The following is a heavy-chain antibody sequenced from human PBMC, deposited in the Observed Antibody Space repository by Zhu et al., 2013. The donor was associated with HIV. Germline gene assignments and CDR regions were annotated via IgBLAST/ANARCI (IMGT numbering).Heavy chain of an antibody. J-gene: IGHJ6*02. Sequence: QVQLVQSGAEVKKPGASVKVSCKASGYTFTGYYMHWVRQAPGQGLEWMGWINPNSGGTNYAQKFQGWVTMTRDTSISTAYMELSRLRSDDTAVYYCAREVIAVAGTGYYGMDVWGQGTTVTVSS. CDR3: AREVIAVAGTGYYGMDV. CDR1: GYTFTGYY. D-gene: IGHD6-19*01. V-gene: IGHV1-2*04. CDR2: INPNSGGT.